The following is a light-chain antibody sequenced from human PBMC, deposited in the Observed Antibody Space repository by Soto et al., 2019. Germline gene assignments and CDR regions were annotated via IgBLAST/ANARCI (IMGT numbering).Light chain of an antibody. J-gene: IGKJ4*01. CDR1: QGISSA. CDR3: QQFNSYLLT. CDR2: DAS. V-gene: IGKV1-13*02. Sequence: AIQLTQSPSSLSASVGDRVTITCRASQGISSALAWYQQKPGKAPKLLIYDASSLESGVPSRFSGSGSGPDFSLNISSLQHEDFATYYCQQFNSYLLTFGGGTQVEIK.